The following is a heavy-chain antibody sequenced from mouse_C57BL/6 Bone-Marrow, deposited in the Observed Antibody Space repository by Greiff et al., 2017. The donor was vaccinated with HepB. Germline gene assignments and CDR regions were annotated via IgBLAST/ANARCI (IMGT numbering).Heavy chain of an antibody. D-gene: IGHD2-2*01. CDR1: DSEVFPIAY. V-gene: IGHV15-2*01. Sequence: QVQLQQSGSELRSPGSSVKLSCKDFDSEVFPIAYMSWVRQKPGHGFQWIGGILPSIGRTIYGEKFEDKATLDADTLSNTAYLELNSLRSEDSAICYCARGGGLRAWFAYWGQGTLVTVSA. CDR2: ILPSIGRT. CDR3: ARGGGLRAWFAY. J-gene: IGHJ3*01.